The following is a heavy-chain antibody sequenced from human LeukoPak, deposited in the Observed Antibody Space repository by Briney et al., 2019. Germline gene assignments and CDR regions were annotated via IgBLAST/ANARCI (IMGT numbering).Heavy chain of an antibody. V-gene: IGHV1-46*01. Sequence: ASVKVSCKASGYTFTNYNMHWVRQAPGQGLEWMGIINPSGGSTSYAQKFQGRVTMTRDMSTSTVYMELSSLRSEDTAVYYCARGGRGYSYGYGNQFDYWGQGTLVTVSS. D-gene: IGHD5-18*01. CDR3: ARGGRGYSYGYGNQFDY. J-gene: IGHJ4*02. CDR1: GYTFTNYN. CDR2: INPSGGST.